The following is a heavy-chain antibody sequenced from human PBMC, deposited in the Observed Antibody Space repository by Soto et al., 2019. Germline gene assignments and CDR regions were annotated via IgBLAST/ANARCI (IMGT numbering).Heavy chain of an antibody. D-gene: IGHD3-10*01. CDR1: GDSISSGANY. CDR3: ARVPISGRGEFDP. Sequence: QLQLQESGPGLVKPSQTLSLTCTVTGDSISSGANYWSWIRQNPVKGLEWIGYIYHRGTTYYNPSLKCRLXXSXEXXKNQFSLKLDSVNAADTAVYYCARVPISGRGEFDPWGQGILVSVSS. V-gene: IGHV4-31*03. CDR2: IYHRGTT. J-gene: IGHJ5*02.